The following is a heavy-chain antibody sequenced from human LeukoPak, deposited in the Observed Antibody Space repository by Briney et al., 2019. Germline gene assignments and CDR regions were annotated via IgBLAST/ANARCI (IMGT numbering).Heavy chain of an antibody. CDR2: ISYDGSNK. CDR1: GFTFSSYA. CDR3: ARDLNWGDSSL. D-gene: IGHD7-27*01. J-gene: IGHJ4*02. Sequence: GGSLRLSCAASGFTFSSYAMHWVRQAPGKGLEWVAVISYDGSNKYYADSMKGRFTISRDDSKNTLYLQMNSLRAEDTAVYYCARDLNWGDSSLWGQGTLVTVSS. V-gene: IGHV3-30-3*01.